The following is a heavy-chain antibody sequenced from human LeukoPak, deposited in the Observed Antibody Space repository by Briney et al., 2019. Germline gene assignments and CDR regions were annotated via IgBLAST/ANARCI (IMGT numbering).Heavy chain of an antibody. CDR3: ARDPTSYYDILTGLANPYFDY. Sequence: GGSLRLSCAASGFTFSSYAMHWVRQAPGKGLEWVAVISYDGSNKYYADSVKGRFTISRDNSKNTLYLQMNSLRAEDTAVYYCARDPTSYYDILTGLANPYFDYWGQGTLVTVSS. V-gene: IGHV3-30-3*01. D-gene: IGHD3-9*01. J-gene: IGHJ4*02. CDR2: ISYDGSNK. CDR1: GFTFSSYA.